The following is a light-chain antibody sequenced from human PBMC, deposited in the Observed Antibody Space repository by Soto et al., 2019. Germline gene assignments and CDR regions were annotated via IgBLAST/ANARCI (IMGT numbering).Light chain of an antibody. CDR3: QQYGGSPRT. CDR1: QSVGSRS. Sequence: EIVLTQSPGTLSLSPGERASLSCRASQSVGSRSLAWYQQKPGQAPRLLIFGVSTRATGIPDRFSGSGSGTDFTLTISRLEPEDFAVYYCQQYGGSPRTVGQGTTVDIK. CDR2: GVS. J-gene: IGKJ1*01. V-gene: IGKV3-20*01.